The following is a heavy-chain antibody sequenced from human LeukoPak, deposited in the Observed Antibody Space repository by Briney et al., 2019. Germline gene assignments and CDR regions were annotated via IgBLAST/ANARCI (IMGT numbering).Heavy chain of an antibody. CDR3: ARAPLLNPGVLGYFDY. CDR2: IYTSGST. D-gene: IGHD2-8*01. CDR1: GGSFSGYY. Sequence: SETLSLTCVVYGGSFSGYYWSWIRQPAGKGLEWIGRIYTSGSTNYNPSLKSRVTISVDTSKNQFSLKLSSVTAADTAVYYCARAPLLNPGVLGYFDYWGQGTLVTVSS. V-gene: IGHV4-59*10. J-gene: IGHJ4*02.